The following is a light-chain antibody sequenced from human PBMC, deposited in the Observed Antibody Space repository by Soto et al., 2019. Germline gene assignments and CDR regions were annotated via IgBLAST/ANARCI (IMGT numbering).Light chain of an antibody. Sequence: EIVLTQSPATLSLSPGERATLSCRASQSVSSDLAWYQQKPGQAPRLLIYDASNRATGIPARFNGSGSGTDVTLTISSLEPEDFAVYYCQQRGNWPFTFGQGTRLEIK. CDR3: QQRGNWPFT. V-gene: IGKV3-11*01. CDR2: DAS. J-gene: IGKJ5*01. CDR1: QSVSSD.